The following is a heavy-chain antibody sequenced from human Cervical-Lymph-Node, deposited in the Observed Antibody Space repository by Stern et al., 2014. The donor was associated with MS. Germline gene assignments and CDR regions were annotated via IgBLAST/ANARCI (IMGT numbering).Heavy chain of an antibody. CDR1: GFSLSTSGVG. J-gene: IGHJ4*02. CDR2: LFWDDDK. D-gene: IGHD1-7*01. V-gene: IGHV2-5*02. CDR3: AHEVTLYNWNYGFDY. Sequence: QVTLRESGPTLVKPTQTLTLTCTFSGFSLSTSGVGVGWLRQPQGKALEWLALLFWDDDKRYSPSLKSRLTITKDTSKNQVVLTMTNMDPVDTATYYCAHEVTLYNWNYGFDYWGQGTLVTVSS.